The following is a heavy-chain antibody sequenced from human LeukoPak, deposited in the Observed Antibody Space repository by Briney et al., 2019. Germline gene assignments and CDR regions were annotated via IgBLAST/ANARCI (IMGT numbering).Heavy chain of an antibody. V-gene: IGHV4-59*01. CDR3: ARAPSSGWPYYYYYYMDV. CDR1: GGSISSYY. Sequence: SETLSLTCTVSGGSISSYYWSWIRQPPGKGLEWIGYIYYSGSTNYNPSLKSRVTISVDTSKNQFSLKLSSVTAADTAVYYCARAPSSGWPYYYYYYMDVWGKGTTVTVSS. D-gene: IGHD6-19*01. CDR2: IYYSGST. J-gene: IGHJ6*03.